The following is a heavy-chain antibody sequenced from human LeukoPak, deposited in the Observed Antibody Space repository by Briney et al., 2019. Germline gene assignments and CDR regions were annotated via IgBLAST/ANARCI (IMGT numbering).Heavy chain of an antibody. D-gene: IGHD2-2*01. Sequence: GASVKVSCKASGYTFTSYGISWVRQAPGQGLEWMGWISAYNGNTNYAQKLQGRVTMTTDTSTSTAYMELRSLRSDDTAVYYCVRDLGYQLPQPFDYWGQGTLVTVSS. CDR2: ISAYNGNT. CDR1: GYTFTSYG. V-gene: IGHV1-18*01. CDR3: VRDLGYQLPQPFDY. J-gene: IGHJ4*02.